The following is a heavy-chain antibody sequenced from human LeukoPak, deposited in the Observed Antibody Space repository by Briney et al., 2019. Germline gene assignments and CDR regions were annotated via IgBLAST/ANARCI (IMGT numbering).Heavy chain of an antibody. V-gene: IGHV4-4*09. CDR1: GGSISNYY. CDR3: ARGSGWYYY. Sequence: SETLSLTCTVSGGSISNYYWSWIRQPPGKGLEWIGYIYTSGSTNYNPSLRSRVTISVDTSKNQFSLRLSSVTAADTAVYYCARGSGWYYYWGQGTLVTVSS. CDR2: IYTSGST. J-gene: IGHJ4*02. D-gene: IGHD6-19*01.